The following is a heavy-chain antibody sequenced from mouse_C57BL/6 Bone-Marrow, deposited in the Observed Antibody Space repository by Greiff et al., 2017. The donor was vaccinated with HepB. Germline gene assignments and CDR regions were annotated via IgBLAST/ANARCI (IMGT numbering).Heavy chain of an antibody. V-gene: IGHV5-16*01. J-gene: IGHJ4*01. CDR2: INYDGSST. CDR3: AREDCGSTMDY. CDR1: GFTFSDYY. Sequence: EVKLVESEGGLVQPGSSMKLSCTASGFTFSDYYMAWVRQVPEKGLEWVANINYDGSSTYYLDSLKSRFIISRDNAKNILYLQMSSLKSEDTATYYCAREDCGSTMDYWGQGTAVTVSS. D-gene: IGHD1-1*01.